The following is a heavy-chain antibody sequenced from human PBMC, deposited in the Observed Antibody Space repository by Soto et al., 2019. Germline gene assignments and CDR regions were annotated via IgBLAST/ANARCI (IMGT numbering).Heavy chain of an antibody. CDR1: GGSFSGYY. V-gene: IGHV4-34*01. J-gene: IGHJ6*02. CDR3: ARVTGRYYYGMDV. Sequence: SQTLSLTCAVYGGSFSGYYWSWISQPPGKRLEWIGEINHSGSTNYNPSLKGRVTISVDTSKNQFSLKLSSVTAADTAVYYCARVTGRYYYGMDVWGQGTTVTVSS. CDR2: INHSGST.